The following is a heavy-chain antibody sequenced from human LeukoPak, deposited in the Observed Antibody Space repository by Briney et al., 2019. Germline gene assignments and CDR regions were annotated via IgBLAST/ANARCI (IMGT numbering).Heavy chain of an antibody. Sequence: PGGSLRLSCAASGFTFSSYGMHWVRQAPGKGLEWVAFIRYDGSNKYYADSVKGRFTISRDNSKNTLYLQMNSLKTEDTAVYYCTRGRRATHDYWGQGTLVTVSS. J-gene: IGHJ4*02. CDR3: TRGRRATHDY. V-gene: IGHV3-30*02. CDR1: GFTFSSYG. D-gene: IGHD1-26*01. CDR2: IRYDGSNK.